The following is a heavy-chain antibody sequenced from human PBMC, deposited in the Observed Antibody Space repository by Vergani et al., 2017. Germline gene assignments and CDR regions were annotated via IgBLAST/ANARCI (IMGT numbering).Heavy chain of an antibody. V-gene: IGHV1-69*01. D-gene: IGHD4/OR15-4a*01. Sequence: QVQLVQSGAEVKKPGSSVKVSCKTSGGTFKSNTFSWVRQAPGQGLEWMGGIIPIFGTADYAQDFQGRLSITADESTSTVYMELSSLRSDDTAIYYCACDSYDSGANPPPARGQGTLVTVSS. CDR2: IIPIFGTA. CDR1: GGTFKSNT. CDR3: ACDSYDSGANPPPA. J-gene: IGHJ4*02.